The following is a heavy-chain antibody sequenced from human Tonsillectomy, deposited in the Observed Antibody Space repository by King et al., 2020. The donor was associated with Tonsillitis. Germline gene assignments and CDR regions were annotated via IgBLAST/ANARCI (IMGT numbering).Heavy chain of an antibody. D-gene: IGHD3-22*01. Sequence: VQLVESGGGLVQPGGSLRLSCAASGFTFSSYWMHWVRQAPGKGLVWVSRINSDGSSTSYADSVKGRFTISRDNAKNTLYLQMNSLRAEDTAVYYCARKSGYYSRGAFDIWGQGTMVTVSS. CDR3: ARKSGYYSRGAFDI. CDR2: INSDGSST. J-gene: IGHJ3*02. CDR1: GFTFSSYW. V-gene: IGHV3-74*01.